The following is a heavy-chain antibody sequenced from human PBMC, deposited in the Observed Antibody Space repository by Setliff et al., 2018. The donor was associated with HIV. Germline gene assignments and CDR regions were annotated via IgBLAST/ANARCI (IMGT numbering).Heavy chain of an antibody. Sequence: SSETLSLTCSVSGGSVNSGNYHWAWIRQPAGKGLEWIGYIYYSGSTNYNPSLKSRVTISVDTSRNHFSLKLISVTAADTAVYYCAREITYDYVWGSFRQGAFDIWGQGTLVTVSS. CDR1: GGSVNSGNYH. J-gene: IGHJ3*02. D-gene: IGHD3-16*01. V-gene: IGHV4-61*10. CDR2: IYYSGST. CDR3: AREITYDYVWGSFRQGAFDI.